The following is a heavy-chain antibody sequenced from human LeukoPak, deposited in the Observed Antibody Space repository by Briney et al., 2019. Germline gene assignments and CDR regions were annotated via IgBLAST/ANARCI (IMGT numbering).Heavy chain of an antibody. CDR2: ISCSGTTK. D-gene: IGHD6-13*01. V-gene: IGHV3-11*04. Sequence: GGSLRLSCAASGSTFNDYYMSWIRQAPGKGLEWVSCISCSGTTKYYADSVKGRFTISRDNAKKSMYLQMNSLRAEDTAVYYCARVRSRNWYDAFDIWGQGTMVTVSS. CDR1: GSTFNDYY. CDR3: ARVRSRNWYDAFDI. J-gene: IGHJ3*02.